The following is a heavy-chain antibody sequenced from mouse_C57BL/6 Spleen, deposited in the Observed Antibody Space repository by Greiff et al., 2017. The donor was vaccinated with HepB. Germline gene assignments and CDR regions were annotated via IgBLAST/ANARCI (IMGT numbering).Heavy chain of an antibody. CDR2: INPSNGGT. V-gene: IGHV1-53*01. CDR1: GYTFTSYW. D-gene: IGHD4-1*01. Sequence: QVQLQQSGTELVKPGASVKLSCKASGYTFTSYWMHWVKQRPGQGLEWIGNINPSNGGTNYNEKFKSKATLTVDKSSSTAYMQLSSLTSEDSAVYYCLANWNEVGYFDYWGQGTTLTVSS. J-gene: IGHJ2*01. CDR3: LANWNEVGYFDY.